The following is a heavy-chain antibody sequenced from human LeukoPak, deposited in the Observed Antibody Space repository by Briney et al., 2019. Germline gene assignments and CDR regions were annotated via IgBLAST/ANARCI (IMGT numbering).Heavy chain of an antibody. CDR3: AKILGYSYGYTDY. CDR2: ISSSGSTI. Sequence: GGSLRLSCAASGFTFSSYEMNWVRQAPGKGLEWVSYISSSGSTIYYADSVKGRFTISRDNAKNSLYLQMSSLRAEDTAVYYCAKILGYSYGYTDYWGQGTLVTVSS. CDR1: GFTFSSYE. V-gene: IGHV3-48*03. J-gene: IGHJ4*02. D-gene: IGHD5-18*01.